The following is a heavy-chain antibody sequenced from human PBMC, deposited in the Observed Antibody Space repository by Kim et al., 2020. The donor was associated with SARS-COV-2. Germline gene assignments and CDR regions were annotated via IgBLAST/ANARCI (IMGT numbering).Heavy chain of an antibody. D-gene: IGHD6-13*01. CDR2: IGTAGDT. CDR3: ARGYSSSWYWAFDI. J-gene: IGHJ3*02. V-gene: IGHV3-13*01. Sequence: GGSLRLSCAASGFTFSSYDMHWVRQATGKGLEWVSAIGTAGDTYYPGSVKGRFTISRENAKNSLYLQMNRLRAGDTAVYYCARGYSSSWYWAFDIWGQGRMVTVSS. CDR1: GFTFSSYD.